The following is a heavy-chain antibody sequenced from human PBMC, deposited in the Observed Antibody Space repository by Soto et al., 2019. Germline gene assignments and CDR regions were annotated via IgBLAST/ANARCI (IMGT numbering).Heavy chain of an antibody. CDR3: ALHYGSGSNYYYYGMDV. V-gene: IGHV1-69*12. CDR1: GGTFSSYA. D-gene: IGHD3-10*01. CDR2: IIPIFGTA. Sequence: QVQLVQSGAEVKKPGSSVKVSCKASGGTFSSYAISWVRQAPGQGLEWMGGIIPIFGTADYAQKFQGRVTITADESASTAYMELSSLRSEDTAVYYCALHYGSGSNYYYYGMDVWGQGTTVTVSS. J-gene: IGHJ6*02.